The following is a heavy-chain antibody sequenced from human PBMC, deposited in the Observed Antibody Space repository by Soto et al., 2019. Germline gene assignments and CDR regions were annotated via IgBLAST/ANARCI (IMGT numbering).Heavy chain of an antibody. CDR1: GYTFTSYG. D-gene: IGHD3-10*01. V-gene: IGHV1-18*01. CDR3: ARVARITMVRGVTGGRFDP. J-gene: IGHJ5*02. Sequence: ASVKVSCKASGYTFTSYGISWVRQAPGQGLEWMGWISAYNGNTNYAQKLQGRVTMTTDTSTSTAYMELRSLRSDDTAVYYCARVARITMVRGVTGGRFDPCGQGTLVTVSA. CDR2: ISAYNGNT.